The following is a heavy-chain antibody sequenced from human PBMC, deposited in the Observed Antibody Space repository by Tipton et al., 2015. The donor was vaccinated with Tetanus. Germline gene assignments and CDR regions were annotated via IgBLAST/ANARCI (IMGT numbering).Heavy chain of an antibody. V-gene: IGHV3-23*01. D-gene: IGHD3-22*01. CDR3: AKDRYDSSGYYYLWDY. CDR1: GFTFSSDA. Sequence: GSLRLSCAASGFTFSSDAMTWVRQAPGKGLEWVSAISPTGDETYYADSVKGRFIISRDNSKNTLYLQMNSLRAEDTAVYYCAKDRYDSSGYYYLWDYWGQGTLVTVSS. CDR2: ISPTGDET. J-gene: IGHJ4*02.